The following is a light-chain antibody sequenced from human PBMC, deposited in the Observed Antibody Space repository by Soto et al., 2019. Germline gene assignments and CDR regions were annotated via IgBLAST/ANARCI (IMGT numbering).Light chain of an antibody. V-gene: IGLV2-14*01. Sequence: QSALTQPASVSGSPGQSITISCTGTSSDVGGYNYVSWYQQHPGIAPKLMIYDVNNRPSGVSNRFSGSKSGNTASLTISGLQAEDEADYYCCSYRRSSTYVFGTGTKVTVL. CDR3: CSYRRSSTYV. J-gene: IGLJ1*01. CDR2: DVN. CDR1: SSDVGGYNY.